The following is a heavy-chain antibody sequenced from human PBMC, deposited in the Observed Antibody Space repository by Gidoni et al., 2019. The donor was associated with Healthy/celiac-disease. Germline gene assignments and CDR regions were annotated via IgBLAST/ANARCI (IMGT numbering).Heavy chain of an antibody. CDR1: GFTFSSYG. CDR3: ASPSKYSYGYVDY. CDR2: ISYDGSNK. D-gene: IGHD5-18*01. J-gene: IGHJ4*02. V-gene: IGHV3-30*03. Sequence: VQLVESWGGLVQPGRSLELSCAASGFTFSSYGMHWVRQAPGKGLEWVAVISYDGSNKYYADSVKGRFTISRDNSKNTLYLQMNSLRAEDTAVYYCASPSKYSYGYVDYWGQGTLVTVSS.